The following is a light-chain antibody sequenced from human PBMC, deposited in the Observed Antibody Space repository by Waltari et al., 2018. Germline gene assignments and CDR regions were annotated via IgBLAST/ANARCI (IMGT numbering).Light chain of an antibody. Sequence: QSALTQPASVSGSPGQSITISCIGTSSDVGTYKYVSWYQRHPGKAPKLLIYDVSHRPSGVSNCCSGSKSGNTASLTISGLQAEDGADYYCSSYTSSTTLLVFGTGTKVTVL. CDR3: SSYTSSTTLLV. CDR2: DVS. CDR1: SSDVGTYKY. V-gene: IGLV2-14*03. J-gene: IGLJ1*01.